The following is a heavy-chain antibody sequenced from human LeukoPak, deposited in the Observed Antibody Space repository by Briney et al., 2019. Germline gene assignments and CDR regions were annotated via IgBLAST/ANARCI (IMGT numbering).Heavy chain of an antibody. Sequence: SETLSLTCTVSGGSISSSSYYWSWIRQPPGKGLEWIGEINHSGSTNYNPSLKSRVTISVDTSKNQFSLKLSSVTAADTAVYYCARLRITMIVVPRRGWFDPWGQGTLVTVSS. CDR2: INHSGST. D-gene: IGHD3-22*01. J-gene: IGHJ5*02. V-gene: IGHV4-39*07. CDR3: ARLRITMIVVPRRGWFDP. CDR1: GGSISSSSYY.